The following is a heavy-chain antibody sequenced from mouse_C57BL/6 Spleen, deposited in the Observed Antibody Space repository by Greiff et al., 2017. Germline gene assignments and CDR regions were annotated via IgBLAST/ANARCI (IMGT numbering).Heavy chain of an antibody. Sequence: EVQLVESGGGLVKPGGSLKLSCAASGFTFSSYTMSWVRQTPEKRLEWVATISGGGGNTYYPDSVKGRFTISRDNAKNTLYLQMSSLRSEDTALYYCAAYYSTLYAMDYWGQGTSVTVSS. V-gene: IGHV5-9*01. CDR3: AAYYSTLYAMDY. D-gene: IGHD2-5*01. J-gene: IGHJ4*01. CDR1: GFTFSSYT. CDR2: ISGGGGNT.